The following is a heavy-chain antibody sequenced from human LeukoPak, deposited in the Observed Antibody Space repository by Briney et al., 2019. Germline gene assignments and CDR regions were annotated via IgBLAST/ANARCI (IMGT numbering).Heavy chain of an antibody. J-gene: IGHJ3*02. CDR2: ISSSGSTI. Sequence: GGSLRLSCAASGFTFSDYYMSWIRQAPGKGLEWVSYISSSGSTIYYADSVKGRFTISRDNSKNTLYLQMNSLRAEDTAVYYCAKDLSRYCSSTSCHDAFDIWGQGTMVTVSS. CDR3: AKDLSRYCSSTSCHDAFDI. V-gene: IGHV3-11*01. D-gene: IGHD2-2*01. CDR1: GFTFSDYY.